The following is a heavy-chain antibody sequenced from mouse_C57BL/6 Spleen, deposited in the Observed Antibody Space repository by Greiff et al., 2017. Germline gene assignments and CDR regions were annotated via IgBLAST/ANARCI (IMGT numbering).Heavy chain of an antibody. CDR1: GYSITSGYD. V-gene: IGHV3-1*01. CDR2: ISYSGST. CDR3: ARGGDYYAMDY. Sequence: DVQLQESGPGMVKPSPSLSLTCTVTGYSITSGYDWHWIRHFPGNKLEWMGYISYSGSTNYNPSLKSRISITHDTSKNHFFLKLNSVTTEDTATYYCARGGDYYAMDYWGQGTSVTVSS. J-gene: IGHJ4*01.